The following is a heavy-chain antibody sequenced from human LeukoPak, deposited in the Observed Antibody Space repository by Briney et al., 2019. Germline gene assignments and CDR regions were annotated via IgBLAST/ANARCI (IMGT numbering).Heavy chain of an antibody. D-gene: IGHD3-9*01. J-gene: IGHJ4*02. CDR2: ISAYNGNT. V-gene: IGHV1-18*01. CDR1: GYTFTSYG. CDR3: ARWFGYDILTGNGNYFDY. Sequence: ASVKVSCKASGYTFTSYGISWVRQAPGQGLEWMGWISAYNGNTNYAQKLQGRVTMTTDTSTSTAYMELRSLRSDDTAVYYCARWFGYDILTGNGNYFDYWGQGTLVTVSS.